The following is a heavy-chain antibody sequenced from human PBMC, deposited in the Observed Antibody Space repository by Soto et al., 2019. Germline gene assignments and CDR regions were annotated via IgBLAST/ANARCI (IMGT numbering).Heavy chain of an antibody. CDR1: GASISSGDYF. CDR3: AREKGYISGPKNFDY. D-gene: IGHD5-12*01. CDR2: IYDSGSS. V-gene: IGHV4-30-4*01. Sequence: SETLSLTCTVSGASISSGDYFWSWIRQSPGKGLEWVGYIYDSGSSYYNPSLKSRVTMSVDTSKNQFSLKLRSVTAADTAVYYCAREKGYISGPKNFDYWGQGTLVTVSS. J-gene: IGHJ4*02.